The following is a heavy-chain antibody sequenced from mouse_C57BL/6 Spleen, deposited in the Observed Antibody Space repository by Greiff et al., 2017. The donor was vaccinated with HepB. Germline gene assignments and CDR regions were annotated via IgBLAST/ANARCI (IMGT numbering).Heavy chain of an antibody. CDR1: GFTFSSYG. V-gene: IGHV5-6*02. Sequence: EVKLMESGGDLVKPGGSLKLSCAASGFTFSSYGMSWVRQTPDKRLEWVATISSGGSYTYYPDSVKGRFTISRDNAKNTLYLQMSSLKSEDTAMYYCARRGDYDGGLYAMDYWGQGTSVTVSS. CDR2: ISSGGSYT. J-gene: IGHJ4*01. D-gene: IGHD2-4*01. CDR3: ARRGDYDGGLYAMDY.